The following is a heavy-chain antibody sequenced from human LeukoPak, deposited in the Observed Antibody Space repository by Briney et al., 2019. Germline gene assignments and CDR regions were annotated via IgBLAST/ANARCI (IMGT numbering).Heavy chain of an antibody. V-gene: IGHV3-23*01. CDR1: GFTFSSYA. Sequence: GGSLRLSCAASGFTFSSYAMNWVRQAPGKGLEWVSAISGSGGSTYYADSVKGRFTISRDNSKNTLYLQMNSLRAEDTAVYYCAKAPWMALYYFDYWGQGTLVTVSS. CDR3: AKAPWMALYYFDY. J-gene: IGHJ4*02. CDR2: ISGSGGST. D-gene: IGHD5-24*01.